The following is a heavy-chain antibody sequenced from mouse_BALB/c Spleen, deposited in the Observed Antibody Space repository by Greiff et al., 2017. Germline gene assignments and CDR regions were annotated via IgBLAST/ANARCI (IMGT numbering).Heavy chain of an antibody. CDR3: AGSTMITTTTAWFAY. CDR2: IEPYDSET. CDR1: GYTFTSYW. D-gene: IGHD2-4*01. Sequence: QVQLQQSGAELVRPGASVKLSCKASGYTFTSYWMNWVKQRPEQGLEWIGRIEPYDSETHYNQKFKDKAILTVDKSSSTAYMQLSSLTSEDSAVYCCAGSTMITTTTAWFAYWGQGTLVTVSA. J-gene: IGHJ3*01. V-gene: IGHV1-52*01.